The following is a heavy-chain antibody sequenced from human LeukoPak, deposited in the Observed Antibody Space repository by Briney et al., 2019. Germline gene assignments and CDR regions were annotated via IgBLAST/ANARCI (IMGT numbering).Heavy chain of an antibody. V-gene: IGHV3-33*06. J-gene: IGHJ4*02. CDR1: GFTFSGYG. Sequence: PGRSLRLSCAASGFTFSGYGMHWVRQAPDKGLEWVAVIWYDGNNKYYADSVKGRFTISRDNSKNTLYLQMNSLRAEDTAVYYCAKDWGYTTMVSYCFDYWGQGALVTVSS. D-gene: IGHD5-18*01. CDR2: IWYDGNNK. CDR3: AKDWGYTTMVSYCFDY.